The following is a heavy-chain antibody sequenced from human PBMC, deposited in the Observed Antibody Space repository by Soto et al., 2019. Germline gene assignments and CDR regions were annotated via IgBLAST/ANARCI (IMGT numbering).Heavy chain of an antibody. Sequence: PSETLSLTCTVSGGSITSYYWSWIRQPAGKGLEWIGHLYNSGSTNYNPSLKSRVTMSVDTSKNQFSLKLSSVAAADTAVYYCARAINDYYFDSWGQGSLVTVSS. CDR2: LYNSGST. V-gene: IGHV4-4*07. D-gene: IGHD3-16*01. CDR3: ARAINDYYFDS. CDR1: GGSITSYY. J-gene: IGHJ4*02.